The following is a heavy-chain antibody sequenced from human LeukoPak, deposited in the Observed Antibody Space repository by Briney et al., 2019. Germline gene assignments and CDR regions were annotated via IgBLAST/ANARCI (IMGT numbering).Heavy chain of an antibody. CDR1: GVSFSAYY. J-gene: IGHJ4*02. CDR3: ARSYSSGWHYFDY. Sequence: SETLSLTCTVSGVSFSAYYWNWIRQSPGKGLEWIGYVYYSGGTNYNPSLKSRVTISLGTSKNQFSLRLSSVTAAETAVYYCARSYSSGWHYFDYWGQGTLVTVSS. CDR2: VYYSGGT. V-gene: IGHV4-59*01. D-gene: IGHD6-19*01.